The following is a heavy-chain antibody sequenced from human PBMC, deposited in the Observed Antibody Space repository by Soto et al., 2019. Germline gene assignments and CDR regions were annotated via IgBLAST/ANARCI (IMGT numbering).Heavy chain of an antibody. CDR1: GFTFSSYG. Sequence: GGSLRLSCAASGFTFSSYGMHWVRQAPGKGLEWVAVISYDGSNKYYADSVKGRFTISRDNSKNTLYLQMNSLRAEDTAVYYCAKGLGDYDAFDIWGQGTMVTVSS. D-gene: IGHD4-17*01. V-gene: IGHV3-30*18. J-gene: IGHJ3*02. CDR2: ISYDGSNK. CDR3: AKGLGDYDAFDI.